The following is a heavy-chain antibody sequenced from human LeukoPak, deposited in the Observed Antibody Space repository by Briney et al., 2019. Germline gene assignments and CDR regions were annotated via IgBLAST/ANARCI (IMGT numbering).Heavy chain of an antibody. Sequence: GGSLRLSCAASGFTFSGYAMSWVRQAPGKGLEWVSSISSTGASTYYADSVKGRFTISRDNSKNTLFLQINSLRDEDTAVYYCAKDISGSSGYYSLFDYWGQGTLVTVSS. J-gene: IGHJ4*02. D-gene: IGHD3-22*01. CDR1: GFTFSGYA. CDR3: AKDISGSSGYYSLFDY. V-gene: IGHV3-23*01. CDR2: ISSTGAST.